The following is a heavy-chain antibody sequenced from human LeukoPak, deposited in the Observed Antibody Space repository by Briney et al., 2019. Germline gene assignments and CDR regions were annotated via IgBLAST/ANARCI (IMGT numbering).Heavy chain of an antibody. CDR1: GFTFSSYS. CDR2: ISSSSSYI. CDR3: AREHCSGGSCFAPGGHYFDY. D-gene: IGHD2-15*01. J-gene: IGHJ4*02. V-gene: IGHV3-21*01. Sequence: GGSLRLSCAASGFTFSSYSMNWVRQAPGKGLEWVSSISSSSSYIYYADSVKGRFTISRGNAKNSLYLQMNSLRAEDTAVYYCAREHCSGGSCFAPGGHYFDYWGQGTLVTVSS.